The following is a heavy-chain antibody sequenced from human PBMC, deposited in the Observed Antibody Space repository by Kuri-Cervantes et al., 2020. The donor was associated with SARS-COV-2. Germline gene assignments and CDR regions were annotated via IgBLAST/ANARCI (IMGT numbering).Heavy chain of an antibody. Sequence: GGSLRLSCTASGFTFGDYAMSWFRQAPGKGLEWVGFIRSKAYGGTTEYAASVKGRFTISRDDSKNTLYLQMNSLKTEDTAVYYCTTDSYYYDSSGYYSKLYDFDYWGQGTLVTVSS. J-gene: IGHJ4*02. CDR2: IRSKAYGGTT. CDR1: GFTFGDYA. V-gene: IGHV3-49*03. D-gene: IGHD3-22*01. CDR3: TTDSYYYDSSGYYSKLYDFDY.